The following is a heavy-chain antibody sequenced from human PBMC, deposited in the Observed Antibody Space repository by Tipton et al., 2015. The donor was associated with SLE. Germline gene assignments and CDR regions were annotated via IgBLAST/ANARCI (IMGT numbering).Heavy chain of an antibody. V-gene: IGHV4-59*01. J-gene: IGHJ4*02. CDR2: VYYSGTT. Sequence: TLSLTCTVSGDSISGYYWSWVRQPPGKGLEWIGYVYYSGTTNYNPSLLSRVTISADTSKNQFSLKLSSVTAADTAVYFCARDKSNWDIDYWGQGTLVTVSS. CDR1: GDSISGYY. D-gene: IGHD1-1*01. CDR3: ARDKSNWDIDY.